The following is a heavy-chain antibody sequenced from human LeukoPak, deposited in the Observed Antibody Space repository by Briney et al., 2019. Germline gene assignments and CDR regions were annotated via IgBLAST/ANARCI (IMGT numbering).Heavy chain of an antibody. Sequence: SETLSLTCTVSGASVSSGSYYWSWIRQPPGKGLEWIGYIYYSGSTNYNPSLKSRVTISVDTSKNQFSLKLSSVTAADTAVYYCARSRSGYSYEHGAFEIWGQGTMVTVSS. CDR3: ARSRSGYSYEHGAFEI. V-gene: IGHV4-61*01. CDR1: GASVSSGSYY. J-gene: IGHJ3*02. D-gene: IGHD5-18*01. CDR2: IYYSGST.